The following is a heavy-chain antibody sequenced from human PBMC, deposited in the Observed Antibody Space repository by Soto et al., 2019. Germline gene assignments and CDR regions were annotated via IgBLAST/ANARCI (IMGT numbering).Heavy chain of an antibody. Sequence: PGGSLRLSCAASGFTFSSYAMHWVRQAPGKGLEWVAVISYDGSNKYYADSVKGRFTISRDNSKNTLYLQMNSLRAEDTAVYYCARTQEDPDYGDYELQHWGQGTLVTVSS. D-gene: IGHD4-17*01. CDR2: ISYDGSNK. CDR1: GFTFSSYA. V-gene: IGHV3-30-3*01. J-gene: IGHJ1*01. CDR3: ARTQEDPDYGDYELQH.